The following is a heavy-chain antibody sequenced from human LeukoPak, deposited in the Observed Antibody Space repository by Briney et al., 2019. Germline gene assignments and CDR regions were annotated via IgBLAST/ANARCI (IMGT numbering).Heavy chain of an antibody. Sequence: ASVKVSCKASGYTLTSYGISWVRQAPGQGLEWMGWISAYNGNTNYAQKLQGRVTMARDTSTSTVYMELSSLRSEDTAVYYCARDLGDYGFDPWGQGTLVTVSS. J-gene: IGHJ5*02. CDR1: GYTLTSYG. CDR3: ARDLGDYGFDP. V-gene: IGHV1-18*01. D-gene: IGHD4-17*01. CDR2: ISAYNGNT.